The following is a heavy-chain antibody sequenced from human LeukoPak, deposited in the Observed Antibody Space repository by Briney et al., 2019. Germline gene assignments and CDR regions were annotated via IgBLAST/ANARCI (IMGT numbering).Heavy chain of an antibody. J-gene: IGHJ3*02. CDR3: AKGGRSSTYTFDI. CDR2: ITDSGGRT. CDR1: GVSFSGYA. V-gene: IGHV3-23*01. Sequence: GGSLILSCAASGVSFSGYAMSWVRQAPGKGLERVSTITDSGGRTFYADSVKGRVTISRDNSKNTLYLQMNSLRAEDTALYYCAKGGRSSTYTFDIWGQGTMVTVSS. D-gene: IGHD3-16*01.